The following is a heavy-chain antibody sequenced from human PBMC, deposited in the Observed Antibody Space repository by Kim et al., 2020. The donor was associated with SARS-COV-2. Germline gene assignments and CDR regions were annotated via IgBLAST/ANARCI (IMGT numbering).Heavy chain of an antibody. CDR2: VYYSGTT. V-gene: IGHV4-39*01. Sequence: SETLSLTCAITGDSITSGSSYWGWFRQPPGKGLEWIGNVYYSGTTYYNPSLKSRATISVDASRNQFSLNLKAVRDTDTAVYYCARQGPSFYGSGTFYYWG. D-gene: IGHD3-10*01. J-gene: IGHJ4*01. CDR3: ARQGPSFYGSGTFYY. CDR1: GDSITSGSSY.